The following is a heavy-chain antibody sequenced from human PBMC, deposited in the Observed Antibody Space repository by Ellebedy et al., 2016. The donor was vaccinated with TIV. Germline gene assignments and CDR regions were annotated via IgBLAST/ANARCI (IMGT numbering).Heavy chain of an antibody. CDR2: IRGRVHGGTT. CDR3: GRGLIHSFDS. D-gene: IGHD5-18*01. CDR1: GFTFSCCA. J-gene: IGHJ4*02. V-gene: IGHV3-49*04. Sequence: PGGSLRLSCAASGFTFSCCAMSWVRQAPGMGLEWVGFIRGRVHGGTTEYAASVKGRFTIARDDSKSIAYLQMNSLKSEDTAMYYCGRGLIHSFDSWGQGTLVTVSS.